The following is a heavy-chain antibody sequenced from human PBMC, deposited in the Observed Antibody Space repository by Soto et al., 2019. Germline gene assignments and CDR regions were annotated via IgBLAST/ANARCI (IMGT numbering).Heavy chain of an antibody. V-gene: IGHV3-23*01. CDR2: ISGSGGST. CDR1: GFTFRSHA. CDR3: ARFSIGWYDAFDI. J-gene: IGHJ3*02. D-gene: IGHD6-13*01. Sequence: EVQLLESGGGLVQPGGSLRLSCAASGFTFRSHAMSWVRQAPGKGLEWVSAISGSGGSTYYADSVKGRFTISRDNSKNTLYLQMNSLRAEDTAVYYCARFSIGWYDAFDIWGQGTMVTVSS.